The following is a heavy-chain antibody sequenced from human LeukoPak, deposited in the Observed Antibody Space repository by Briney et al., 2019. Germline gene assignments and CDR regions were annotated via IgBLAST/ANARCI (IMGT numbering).Heavy chain of an antibody. J-gene: IGHJ4*02. Sequence: GRSLRLSCAASGFTFSSYGMHWVRQAPGKGLEWVAVISYDGNNKYYADSVKGRFTISRDNSKNTLYLQMNSLRAEDTAVYYCAKVWFRAVSCSSTSCLYYFDYWGQGTLVTVSS. D-gene: IGHD2-2*01. V-gene: IGHV3-30*18. CDR1: GFTFSSYG. CDR3: AKVWFRAVSCSSTSCLYYFDY. CDR2: ISYDGNNK.